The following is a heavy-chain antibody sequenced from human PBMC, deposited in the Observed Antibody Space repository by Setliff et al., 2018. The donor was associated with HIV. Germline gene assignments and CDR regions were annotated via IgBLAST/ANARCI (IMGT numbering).Heavy chain of an antibody. CDR2: IYHNGNT. CDR3: ARDWRAYGVLGS. Sequence: SETLSLTCTVSGGSISSGSYYWSWIRQPPGKGLEWIGEIYHNGNTNYSPSLKNRVTMSVDNSKNQFSLMVRSVTAADTAVYYCARDWRAYGVLGSWGQGMLVTVSS. J-gene: IGHJ4*02. V-gene: IGHV4-39*07. D-gene: IGHD4-17*01. CDR1: GGSISSGSYY.